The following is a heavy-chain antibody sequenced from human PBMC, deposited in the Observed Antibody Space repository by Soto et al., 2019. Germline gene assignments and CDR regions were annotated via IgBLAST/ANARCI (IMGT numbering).Heavy chain of an antibody. CDR3: ARAYCSSTSCHHKNYYYYGMDV. V-gene: IGHV3-30-3*01. CDR1: GFTFSSYA. CDR2: ISYDGSNK. Sequence: GGSLRLSCAASGFTFSSYAMHWVRQAPGKGLEWVAVISYDGSNKYYADSVKGRFTISRDNSKNTLYLQMNSLRAEDTAVYYCARAYCSSTSCHHKNYYYYGMDVWGQGTTVTVSS. D-gene: IGHD2-2*01. J-gene: IGHJ6*02.